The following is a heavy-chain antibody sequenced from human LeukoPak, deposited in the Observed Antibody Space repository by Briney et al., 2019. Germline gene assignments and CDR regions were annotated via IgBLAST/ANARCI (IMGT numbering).Heavy chain of an antibody. CDR3: ARVEAAGEFDY. Sequence: ASVKVSCKASGYTFTSYGISWVRQAPGQGLEWMGWINAYNGYTNYAQRLQGRVTMTTDTSTSTAYMELRSLRSDDTAVYYCARVEAAGEFDYWGQGILVTVSS. CDR2: INAYNGYT. CDR1: GYTFTSYG. D-gene: IGHD6-13*01. V-gene: IGHV1-18*01. J-gene: IGHJ4*02.